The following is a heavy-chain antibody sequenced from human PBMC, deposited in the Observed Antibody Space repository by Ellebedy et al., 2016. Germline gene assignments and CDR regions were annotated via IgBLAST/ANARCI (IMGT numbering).Heavy chain of an antibody. D-gene: IGHD5-18*01. CDR2: IYPGDSDT. CDR3: ARLKLPYSYGHDAFDI. V-gene: IGHV5-51*01. CDR1: GYSFTSYW. J-gene: IGHJ3*02. Sequence: GGSLRLSCKGSGYSFTSYWIGWVRQMPGKGLEWMGIIYPGDSDTRYSPSFQGQVTISADKSISTAYLQWSSLKASDTAMYYCARLKLPYSYGHDAFDIWGQGTMVTVSS.